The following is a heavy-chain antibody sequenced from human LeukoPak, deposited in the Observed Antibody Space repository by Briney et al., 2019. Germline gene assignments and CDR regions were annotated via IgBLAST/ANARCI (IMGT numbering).Heavy chain of an antibody. CDR2: ISSSSSYI. D-gene: IGHD2-21*02. CDR3: ARPVYCGGDCYLSRAEYFQH. CDR1: GLTFSSYS. Sequence: PGGSLRLSCAASGLTFSSYSMNWVRQAPGKGLEWVSSISSSSSYIYYADSVKGRFTISRDNAKNSLYLQMNSLRAEDTAVYYCARPVYCGGDCYLSRAEYFQHWGQGTLVTVSS. J-gene: IGHJ1*01. V-gene: IGHV3-21*01.